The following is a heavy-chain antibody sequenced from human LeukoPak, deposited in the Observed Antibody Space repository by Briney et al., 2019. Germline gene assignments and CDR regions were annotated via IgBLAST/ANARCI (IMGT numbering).Heavy chain of an antibody. Sequence: SETLSLTCAISGGSISSSNWWAWVRQPPGKGLEWVGEIYLRGNTNYNPSLESRVTISVDESKTQLSLRLESVTAADTAVYYCARGTITTVTDSWGPGTLVTVSS. CDR3: ARGTITTVTDS. CDR2: IYLRGNT. D-gene: IGHD4-17*01. V-gene: IGHV4-4*02. J-gene: IGHJ4*02. CDR1: GGSISSSNW.